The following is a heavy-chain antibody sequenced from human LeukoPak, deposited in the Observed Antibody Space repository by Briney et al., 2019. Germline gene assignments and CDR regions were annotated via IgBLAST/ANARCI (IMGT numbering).Heavy chain of an antibody. CDR3: ARAIRPGYSSGWYPNWFDP. CDR2: IIPIFGTA. D-gene: IGHD6-19*01. CDR1: GGTFSSYA. J-gene: IGHJ5*02. V-gene: IGHV1-69*05. Sequence: SVKVSCKASGGTFSSYAISWVRQAPGQGLEWMGGIIPIFGTANYAQKFQGRVTMTRDTSISTAYMELSRLRSDDTAVYYCARAIRPGYSSGWYPNWFDPWGQGTLVTVSS.